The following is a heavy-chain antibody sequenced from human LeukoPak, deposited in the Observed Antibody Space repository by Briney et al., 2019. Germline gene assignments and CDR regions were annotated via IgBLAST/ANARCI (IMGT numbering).Heavy chain of an antibody. CDR2: IIPIFGTA. CDR1: GGTFSSYA. Sequence: SVRVSCKASGGTFSSYAISWVRQAPGQGLEWMGGIIPIFGTANYAQKFQGRVTITADESTSTAYMELSSLRSEDTAVYYCAGGHDYGQLGIAYWGQGTLVTVSS. V-gene: IGHV1-69*13. D-gene: IGHD4-17*01. J-gene: IGHJ4*02. CDR3: AGGHDYGQLGIAY.